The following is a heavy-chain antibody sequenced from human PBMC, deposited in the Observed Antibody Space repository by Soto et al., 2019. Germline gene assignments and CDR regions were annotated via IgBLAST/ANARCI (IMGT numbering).Heavy chain of an antibody. J-gene: IGHJ5*02. CDR2: IYPGDSDT. CDR3: ARVVTMVRGVTPLGFDP. CDR1: GFSFNANW. Sequence: PGESLKISCKGSGFSFNANWIGWVRRLPGKGLEWMGMIYPGDSDTRYSPSLQGQDTISADKSISTTYLQWSSLKASDSAMYYCARVVTMVRGVTPLGFDPWGQGTLVTVSS. V-gene: IGHV5-51*01. D-gene: IGHD3-10*01.